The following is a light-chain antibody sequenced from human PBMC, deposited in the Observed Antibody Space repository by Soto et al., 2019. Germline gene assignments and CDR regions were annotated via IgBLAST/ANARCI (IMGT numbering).Light chain of an antibody. J-gene: IGKJ1*01. Sequence: EVVLTQSPATLSLSPGEGATLSCRASESVGSPNLAWYQQKPGQAPRLLFYDVSRRATGVPDRFSGSGSGADFTLTISRLEPEYFAVYYCQQYGSSPRTLGQGTKVDIK. V-gene: IGKV3-20*01. CDR2: DVS. CDR1: ESVGSPN. CDR3: QQYGSSPRT.